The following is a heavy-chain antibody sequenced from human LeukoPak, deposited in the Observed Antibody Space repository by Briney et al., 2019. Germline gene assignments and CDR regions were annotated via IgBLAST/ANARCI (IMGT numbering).Heavy chain of an antibody. D-gene: IGHD1-1*01. CDR1: SGSIGSYY. V-gene: IGHV4-59*01. CDR2: IHYSGST. J-gene: IGHJ5*02. CDR3: GRAVGTSLQRFDP. Sequence: SETLSLTCTVSSGSIGSYYWSWLRQPPGEGLEWIGYIHYSGSTNYNPSLKSRVTMSIDTSKNQFSLKLTSVTAADTAVYYCGRAVGTSLQRFDPWGQGTLVTVSS.